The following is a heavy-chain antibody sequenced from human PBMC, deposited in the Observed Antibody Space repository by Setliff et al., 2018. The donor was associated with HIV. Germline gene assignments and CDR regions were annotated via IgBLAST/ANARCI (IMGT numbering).Heavy chain of an antibody. CDR2: IYYSGSA. CDR3: ARGGTVSADFDS. J-gene: IGHJ4*02. CDR1: GDSVSSASYY. D-gene: IGHD6-19*01. V-gene: IGHV4-39*07. Sequence: KPSETLSLTCTVSGDSVSSASYYWGWIRQPPGKGLEWIGSIYYSGSAYYNPSFKSRVTLSVDTSENQFSLRLSSVTAADTAVYFCARGGTVSADFDSWGQGTLVTVSS.